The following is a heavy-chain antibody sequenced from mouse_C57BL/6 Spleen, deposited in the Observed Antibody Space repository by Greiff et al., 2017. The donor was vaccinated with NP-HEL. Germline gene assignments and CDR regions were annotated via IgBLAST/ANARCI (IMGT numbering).Heavy chain of an antibody. CDR3: ARDSNYWYFDV. CDR1: GFTFSSYA. V-gene: IGHV5-4*03. D-gene: IGHD2-5*01. J-gene: IGHJ1*03. Sequence: EVKLVESGGGLVKPGGSLKLSCAASGFTFSSYAMSWVRQTPEKRLEWVATISDGGSYTYYPDNVKGRFTISRDNAKNNLYLQMSHLKSEDTAMYYCARDSNYWYFDVWGTGTTVTVSS. CDR2: ISDGGSYT.